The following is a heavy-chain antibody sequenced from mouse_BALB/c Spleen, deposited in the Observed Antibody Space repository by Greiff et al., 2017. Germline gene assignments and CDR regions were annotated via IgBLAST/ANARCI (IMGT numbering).Heavy chain of an antibody. CDR1: GYTFTSYV. D-gene: IGHD1-1*01. CDR3: ARSPITAVVDYYAMDY. J-gene: IGHJ4*01. Sequence: EVQLQQSGPELVKPGASVKMSCKASGYTFTSYVMHWVKQKPGQGLEWIGYINPYNDGTKYNEKFKGKATLTSDKSSSTAYMELSSLTSEDSAVYYCARSPITAVVDYYAMDYWGQGTSVTVSS. CDR2: INPYNDGT. V-gene: IGHV1-14*01.